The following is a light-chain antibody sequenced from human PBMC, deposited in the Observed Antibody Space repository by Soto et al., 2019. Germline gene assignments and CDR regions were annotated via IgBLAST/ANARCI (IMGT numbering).Light chain of an antibody. CDR2: GAS. J-gene: IGKJ1*01. Sequence: EIVLTQSPVTLSLSPGDRATLSCRASQSVSSNYVAWYQQKPGQAPRLLVYGASGRATGIPDRFSGSGSGTDFTLTISRLEPEDFAVYYCQQYGSSRWTFGQGAKVDIK. CDR3: QQYGSSRWT. V-gene: IGKV3-20*01. CDR1: QSVSSNY.